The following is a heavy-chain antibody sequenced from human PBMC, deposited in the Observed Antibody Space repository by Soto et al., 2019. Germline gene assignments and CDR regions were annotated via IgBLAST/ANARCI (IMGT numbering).Heavy chain of an antibody. D-gene: IGHD6-13*01. CDR3: ARDPYSSSWSKTYWFDP. J-gene: IGHJ5*02. CDR1: GFTFSSYA. Sequence: QVQLVESGGGVVQPGRSLRLSCAASGFTFSSYAMHWVRQAPGKGLEWVAVISYDGSNKYYADSVKGRFTISRDNSKNTLYLQMNSLRAEDTAVYYCARDPYSSSWSKTYWFDPWGQGTLVTVSS. V-gene: IGHV3-30-3*01. CDR2: ISYDGSNK.